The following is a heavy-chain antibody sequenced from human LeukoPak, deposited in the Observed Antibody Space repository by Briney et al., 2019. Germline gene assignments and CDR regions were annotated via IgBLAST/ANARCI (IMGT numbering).Heavy chain of an antibody. V-gene: IGHV3-23*01. CDR1: GFTFSIYA. J-gene: IGHJ4*02. CDR2: ITSSGDGT. D-gene: IGHD3-22*01. CDR3: AKDRPNYYGSNGHYYRRDGDY. Sequence: PGGSLRLSCAGSGFTFSIYAMSWVRQAPGKGLQWVSSITSSGDGTYYADSVKGRVTISRDNSENMLYLQMNSLRVEDTAVYFCAKDRPNYYGSNGHYYRRDGDYWGQGTLVTVSS.